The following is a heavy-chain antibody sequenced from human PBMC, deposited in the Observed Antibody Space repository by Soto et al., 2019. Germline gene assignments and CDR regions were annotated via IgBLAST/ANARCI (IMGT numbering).Heavy chain of an antibody. CDR3: AKVAGTGGGY. CDR2: IYYSGST. Sequence: QLQLQESGPGLVKPSETLSLTCTVSGGSISSSSYYWGWIRQPPGKGLEWIGSIYYSGSTYYNPSLKSRVTISVDTSKNQFSRKLSSVTAADTAVYYCAKVAGTGGGYWGQGTLVTVSS. D-gene: IGHD6-19*01. V-gene: IGHV4-39*01. CDR1: GGSISSSSYY. J-gene: IGHJ4*02.